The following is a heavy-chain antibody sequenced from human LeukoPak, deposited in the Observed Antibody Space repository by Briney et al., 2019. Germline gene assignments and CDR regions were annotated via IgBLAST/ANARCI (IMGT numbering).Heavy chain of an antibody. V-gene: IGHV4-59*12. J-gene: IGHJ6*02. Sequence: PSETLSLTCTISGDSLNSYHWSWLRQPPGSKLEWIGYFYYSGVTNYNPSLKSRVTMSLDTSKKQFSLKLSSVTAADTAVYYCARAFAYCGGDCHPYGMDVWGQGTTVTVSS. D-gene: IGHD2-21*02. CDR3: ARAFAYCGGDCHPYGMDV. CDR1: GDSLNSYH. CDR2: FYYSGVT.